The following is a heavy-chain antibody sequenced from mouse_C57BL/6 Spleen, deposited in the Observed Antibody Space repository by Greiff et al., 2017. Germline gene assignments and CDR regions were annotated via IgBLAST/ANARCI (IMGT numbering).Heavy chain of an antibody. CDR2: IDPSDSYT. CDR3: ARSYEV. D-gene: IGHD2-3*01. Sequence: QVQLQQPGAELVMPGASVKLSCKASGYTFTSYWMHWVKQRPGQGLEWIGEIDPSDSYTNYNQKFKGKSTLTVDKSSSTAYMQLSSLTSEDSAVYYCARSYEVWGQGTSVTVSS. CDR1: GYTFTSYW. J-gene: IGHJ4*01. V-gene: IGHV1-69*01.